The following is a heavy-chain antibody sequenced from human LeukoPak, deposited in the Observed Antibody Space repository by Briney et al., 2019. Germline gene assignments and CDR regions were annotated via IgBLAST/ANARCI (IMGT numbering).Heavy chain of an antibody. D-gene: IGHD3-10*01. CDR3: AKDSTNSMLLGVTIDY. CDR2: ISGSGVRT. V-gene: IGHV3-23*01. CDR1: GFTFSSYG. J-gene: IGHJ4*02. Sequence: GGTLRLSCAASGFTFSSYGMNCVRPAPGKGLECVSGISGSGVRTYLADSVKGRFSISRDNSKNTLYVQMNNLRAEDTALYYCAKDSTNSMLLGVTIDYWGQGTLVTVSS.